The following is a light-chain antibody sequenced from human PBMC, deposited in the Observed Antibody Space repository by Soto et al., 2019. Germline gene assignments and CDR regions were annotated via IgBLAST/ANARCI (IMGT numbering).Light chain of an antibody. J-gene: IGLJ2*01. Sequence: QSVLTQPASVSGSPGQSITISCTGTSSDVGGYNYVSWYQQHPGKAPKLMIYEVSNRPSGVSNRCSGSKSGNTASLTISGLQAEDEADYYCSSYTSSSTPHVVFGGGTKLTVL. CDR3: SSYTSSSTPHVV. V-gene: IGLV2-14*01. CDR1: SSDVGGYNY. CDR2: EVS.